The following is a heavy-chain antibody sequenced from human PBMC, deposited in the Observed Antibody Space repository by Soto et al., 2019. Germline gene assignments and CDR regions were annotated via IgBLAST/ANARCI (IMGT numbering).Heavy chain of an antibody. D-gene: IGHD6-13*01. V-gene: IGHV3-33*01. CDR1: GFTFSSYG. CDR2: IWYDGSNK. J-gene: IGHJ4*02. Sequence: QVQLVESGGGVVQPGRSLRLSCAASGFTFSSYGMHWVRQAPGKGLEWVAVIWYDGSNKYDADSVKGRFTISRDNSKNSLYLQMNSLRAEDTAVYYCARWGIAAGDYWGQGTLVTVSS. CDR3: ARWGIAAGDY.